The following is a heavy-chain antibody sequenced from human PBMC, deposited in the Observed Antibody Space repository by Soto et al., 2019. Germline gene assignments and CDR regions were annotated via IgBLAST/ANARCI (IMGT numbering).Heavy chain of an antibody. CDR1: GGTFSSYA. V-gene: IGHV1-69*01. CDR2: IIPISDTT. CDR3: ARSQGSSTSLEIYYYYYYGMDV. J-gene: IGHJ6*02. Sequence: QVQLVQSGAEVKKPGSSVKVSCKASGGTFSSYAISWVRQAPGQGLEWMGGIIPISDTTNYAQKFQSRVTITADESTSQAYMVLSSLRSEDTAVYYCARSQGSSTSLEIYYYYYYGMDVWGQGTTVTVSS. D-gene: IGHD2-2*01.